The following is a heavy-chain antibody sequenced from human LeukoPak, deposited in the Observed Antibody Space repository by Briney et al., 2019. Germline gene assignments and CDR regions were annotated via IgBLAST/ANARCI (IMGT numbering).Heavy chain of an antibody. CDR2: INPNSGGT. CDR3: ARDYYDSSGYFVGLLGAFDI. J-gene: IGHJ3*02. CDR1: GYTFTGYY. D-gene: IGHD3-22*01. V-gene: IGHV1-2*02. Sequence: ASVKVSCTASGYTFTGYYMHWVRQAPGQGLEWMGWINPNSGGTNYAQTFQGRVTMTRDTSISTAYMELSRLRSDDTAVYYCARDYYDSSGYFVGLLGAFDIWGQGTMVTVSS.